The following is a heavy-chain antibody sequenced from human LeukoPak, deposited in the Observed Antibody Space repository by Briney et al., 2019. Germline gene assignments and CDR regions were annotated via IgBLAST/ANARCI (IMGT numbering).Heavy chain of an antibody. CDR1: GFTFSSYG. Sequence: PGRSLRLSCAASGFTFSSYGMHWVRQAPGKGLEWVAVISYDGSNKYYADSVKGRFTISRDNSKNTLYLQMNSLRAEDTAVYYCAKDHYYDSSGYSRYFDYWGRGTLVTVSS. D-gene: IGHD3-22*01. J-gene: IGHJ4*02. CDR2: ISYDGSNK. V-gene: IGHV3-30*18. CDR3: AKDHYYDSSGYSRYFDY.